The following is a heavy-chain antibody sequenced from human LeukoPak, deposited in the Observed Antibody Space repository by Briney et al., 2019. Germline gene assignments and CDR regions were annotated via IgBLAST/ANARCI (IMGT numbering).Heavy chain of an antibody. D-gene: IGHD3-10*01. CDR3: ASHGRVGSSGTAQYGTDV. CDR1: GGSISSYY. V-gene: IGHV4-59*08. CDR2: IYYSGST. J-gene: IGHJ6*02. Sequence: SETLSLTCTVSGGSISSYYWSWIRQPPGKGLEWIGYIYYSGSTNYNPSLKSRVTISVDTSKNQFSLKLSSVTAADTAVYYCASHGRVGSSGTAQYGTDVWGQGTTVTVSS.